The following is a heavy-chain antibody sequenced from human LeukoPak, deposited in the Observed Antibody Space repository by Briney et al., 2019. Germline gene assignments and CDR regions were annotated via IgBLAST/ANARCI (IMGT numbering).Heavy chain of an antibody. CDR1: GYTFTGYY. J-gene: IGHJ6*02. D-gene: IGHD1-26*01. V-gene: IGHV1-2*02. Sequence: ASVKVSCKASGYTFTGYYMHWVRPAPGQGLEWMGWINPNSGGTNYAQKFQGRVTMTRDTSISTAYMELSRLRSDDTAVYYCARENDGSYSFWSGDRLGMDVWGQGTTVTVSS. CDR2: INPNSGGT. CDR3: ARENDGSYSFWSGDRLGMDV.